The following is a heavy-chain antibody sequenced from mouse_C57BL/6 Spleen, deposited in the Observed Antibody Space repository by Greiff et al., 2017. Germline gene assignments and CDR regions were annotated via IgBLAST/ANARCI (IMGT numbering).Heavy chain of an antibody. CDR3: ARGTTDYFDY. Sequence: QVQLQQPGAELVRPGSSVKLSCKASGYTFTSYWMDWVKQRPGQGLEWIGNIYPSDSETHYNQKFKDKATLTVDKSSSTAYMQLSSLTSEDSAVYYCARGTTDYFDYWGQGTTLTVSA. V-gene: IGHV1-61*01. J-gene: IGHJ2*01. D-gene: IGHD1-1*01. CDR2: IYPSDSET. CDR1: GYTFTSYW.